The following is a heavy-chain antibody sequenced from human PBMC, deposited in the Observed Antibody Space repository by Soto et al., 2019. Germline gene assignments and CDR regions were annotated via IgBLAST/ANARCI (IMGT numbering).Heavy chain of an antibody. CDR2: INHSGST. CDR1: GGSFSGYQ. CDR3: ARRPDGCEI. Sequence: QVQLQQWGAGLLKPSETLSLTCAVYGGSFSGYQWTWIRQPPGKGLEWIGEINHSGSTNYNPSLKSRVTISLDTSKNQLSLKLSSVTAADTAVYHCARRPDGCEIWGQGTMVTVSS. V-gene: IGHV4-34*02. J-gene: IGHJ3*02.